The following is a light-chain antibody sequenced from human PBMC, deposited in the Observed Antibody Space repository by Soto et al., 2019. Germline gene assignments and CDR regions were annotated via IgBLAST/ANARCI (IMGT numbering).Light chain of an antibody. CDR1: QRVXSY. Sequence: IPVTQSPSSLSASEGDRATITCRASQRVXSYLNWYQQKPGKAPKILXAHASSLQRGGPSRFSGSGSGTDFTLTISSLQPEDFATYYCQQSYSTPRTFGGGTKVDI. J-gene: IGKJ4*02. CDR3: QQSYSTPRT. V-gene: IGKV1-39*01. CDR2: HAS.